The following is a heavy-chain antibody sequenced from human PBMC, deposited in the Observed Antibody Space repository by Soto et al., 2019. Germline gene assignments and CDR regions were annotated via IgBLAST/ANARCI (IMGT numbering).Heavy chain of an antibody. CDR2: INPSGGST. Sequence: ASVKVSCKASGYTFTSYYMHWVRQAPGQGLEWMGIINPSGGSTSYAQKFQGRVTMTRDTSTSTVYMELSSLRSEDTAVYYCARDRRDSVLRFLEWLTSYNWFDPWGQGTLVTVTS. CDR3: ARDRRDSVLRFLEWLTSYNWFDP. CDR1: GYTFTSYY. D-gene: IGHD3-3*01. J-gene: IGHJ5*02. V-gene: IGHV1-46*01.